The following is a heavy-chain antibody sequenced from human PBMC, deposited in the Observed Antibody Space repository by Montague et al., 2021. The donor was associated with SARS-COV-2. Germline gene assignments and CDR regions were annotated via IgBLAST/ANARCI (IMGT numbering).Heavy chain of an antibody. V-gene: IGHV6-1*01. J-gene: IGHJ4*02. CDR1: GDSVSSNSAT. D-gene: IGHD1-26*01. CDR2: TYYRPRWSN. CDR3: ARERWAVGVSFDY. Sequence: CAISGDSVSSNSATWHWIRQSPSRGLEWLGRTYYRPRWSNDYAVSVRSRIIINPDTSTNQFSLQLSSVTPEDTAVYFCARERWAVGVSFDYWGQGTLVTVSS.